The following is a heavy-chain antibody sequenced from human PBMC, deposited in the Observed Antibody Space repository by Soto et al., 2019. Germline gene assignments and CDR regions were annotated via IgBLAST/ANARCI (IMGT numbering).Heavy chain of an antibody. CDR3: AKDATEGSGSYLVREGGYFDY. D-gene: IGHD3-10*01. J-gene: IGHJ4*02. V-gene: IGHV3-43*01. CDR2: ISWDGGST. CDR1: GFTFDDYT. Sequence: EVQLVESGGVVVQPGGSLRLSCAASGFTFDDYTMHWVRQAPGKGLEWVSLISWDGGSTYYADSVKGRFTISRDNSKNSLYLQMNSLRNEDTALYYCAKDATEGSGSYLVREGGYFDYWGQGTLVTVSS.